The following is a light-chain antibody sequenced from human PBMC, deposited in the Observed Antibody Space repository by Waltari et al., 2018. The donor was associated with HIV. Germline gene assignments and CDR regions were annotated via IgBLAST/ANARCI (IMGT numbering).Light chain of an antibody. CDR2: KDT. Sequence: SYELTQPPSVSVSPGQTARIPCSGDALPQQYAYWYQQKPGPAPVLVIYKDTERPSGIPERFSGSSSGTTVTLTISGVQAEDEADYYCQSADSSGTVVFGGGTKLTVL. CDR3: QSADSSGTVV. V-gene: IGLV3-25*03. J-gene: IGLJ2*01. CDR1: ALPQQY.